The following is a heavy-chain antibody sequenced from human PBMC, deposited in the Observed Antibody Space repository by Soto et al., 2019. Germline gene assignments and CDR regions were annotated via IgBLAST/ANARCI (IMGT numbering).Heavy chain of an antibody. CDR3: AGAWAAAGTLVWFDP. Sequence: GGSLRLSCAASGFTFSSYSMNWVRQAPGKGLEWVSSISSSSSYIYYADSVKGRFTISRDNAKNSLYLQMNSLRAEDTAVYYCAGAWAAAGTLVWFDPWGQGTLVTVSS. J-gene: IGHJ5*02. CDR2: ISSSSSYI. V-gene: IGHV3-21*01. D-gene: IGHD6-13*01. CDR1: GFTFSSYS.